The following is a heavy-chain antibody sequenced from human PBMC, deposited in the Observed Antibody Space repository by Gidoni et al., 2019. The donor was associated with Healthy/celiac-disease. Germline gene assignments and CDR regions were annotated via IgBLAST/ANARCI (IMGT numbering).Heavy chain of an antibody. CDR1: GFTFSSNS. Sequence: EVQLVESGGGLVKPGGSLRLSCAASGFTFSSNSMNWVRQAPGKGLEWVSSISSSSSYIYYADSVKGRFTISRDNAKNSLYLQMNSLRAEDTAVYYCARGYYYDSSGYYSKFDYWGQGTLVTVSS. CDR2: ISSSSSYI. D-gene: IGHD3-22*01. V-gene: IGHV3-21*01. J-gene: IGHJ4*02. CDR3: ARGYYYDSSGYYSKFDY.